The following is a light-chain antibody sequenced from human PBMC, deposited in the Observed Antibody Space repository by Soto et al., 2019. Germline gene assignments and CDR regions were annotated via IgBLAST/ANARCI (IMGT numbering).Light chain of an antibody. Sequence: DIQMTQSPSSLSASVGDRVTITCRASQGISIYLAWYQQKPGKVPEVLIYGASTLQSGVPSRFSGSGSGTDFTLTISSLQPEDVATYYCQKYNSAPLTFGQGTKVDIK. V-gene: IGKV1-27*01. CDR1: QGISIY. CDR2: GAS. J-gene: IGKJ1*01. CDR3: QKYNSAPLT.